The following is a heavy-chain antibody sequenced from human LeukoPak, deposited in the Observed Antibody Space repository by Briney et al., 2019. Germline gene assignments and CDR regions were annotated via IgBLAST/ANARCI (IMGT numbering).Heavy chain of an antibody. V-gene: IGHV4-39*07. D-gene: IGHD5-24*01. J-gene: IGHJ4*02. CDR1: GGSISSSSYY. CDR2: INHSGST. CDR3: ARGLKTPGEDIEMATGEFAQPFDY. Sequence: SETLSLTCTVSGGSISSSSYYWGWIRQPPGKGLEWIGEINHSGSTNYNPSLKSRVTISVDTSKNQFSLKLSSVTAADTAVYYCARGLKTPGEDIEMATGEFAQPFDYWGQGTLVTVSS.